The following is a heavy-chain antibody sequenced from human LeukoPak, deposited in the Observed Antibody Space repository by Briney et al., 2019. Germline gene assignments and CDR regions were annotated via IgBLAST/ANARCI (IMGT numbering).Heavy chain of an antibody. CDR2: IKQDGSEK. J-gene: IGHJ3*02. Sequence: GGSLRLSCAASGFTFSSYWMSWVRQAPGKGLEWVANIKQDGSEKYYVDSVKGRFTISRDNAKNSLYLQMNSLRAEDTAVYYCSREVGDFWSGNAFDIWGPGTLVTVSS. CDR1: GFTFSSYW. D-gene: IGHD3-3*01. CDR3: SREVGDFWSGNAFDI. V-gene: IGHV3-7*01.